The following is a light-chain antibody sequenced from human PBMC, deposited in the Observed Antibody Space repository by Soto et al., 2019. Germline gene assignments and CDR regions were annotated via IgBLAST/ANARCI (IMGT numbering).Light chain of an antibody. Sequence: QSALTQPPSASGSPGHSVIISCTGTSSDVGGYNYVSWYQQHPGKAPKVIMYEVSKRPSGVPDRFSGSKSVNTASLTVSGLQAEDEADYYCSSYAGTTLYGFGTGTKLTV. CDR3: SSYAGTTLYG. J-gene: IGLJ1*01. CDR2: EVS. V-gene: IGLV2-8*01. CDR1: SSDVGGYNY.